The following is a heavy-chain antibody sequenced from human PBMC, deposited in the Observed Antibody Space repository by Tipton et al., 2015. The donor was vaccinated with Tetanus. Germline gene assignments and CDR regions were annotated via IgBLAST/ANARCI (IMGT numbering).Heavy chain of an antibody. Sequence: TLSLTCSVSGGSISNYYWNWIRQPAGKGLEWIGRIYVTGAINYSPALQSRVIMSVDTAKNQFSLSLSSVTAADAAMYYCAREDVYYHDGSGFYAFDIWGRGTMVAVSS. CDR2: IYVTGAI. CDR3: AREDVYYHDGSGFYAFDI. D-gene: IGHD3-22*01. CDR1: GGSISNYY. V-gene: IGHV4-4*07. J-gene: IGHJ3*02.